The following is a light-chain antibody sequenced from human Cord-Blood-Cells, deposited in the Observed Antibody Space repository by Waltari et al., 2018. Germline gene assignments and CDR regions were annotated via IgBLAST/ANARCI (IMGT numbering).Light chain of an antibody. J-gene: IGKJ1*01. CDR3: QQYYSYPWT. CDR1: QGISSY. CDR2: AAS. V-gene: IGKV1-8*01. Sequence: AIRMTQSPSSLSASTGDRVTITCRASQGISSYLAWYQQKPGKAPKLLIYAASTVQSGVTSRFSGSGSGTDFTLTISCLQSEDFATYYCQQYYSYPWTFGQGTKVEIK.